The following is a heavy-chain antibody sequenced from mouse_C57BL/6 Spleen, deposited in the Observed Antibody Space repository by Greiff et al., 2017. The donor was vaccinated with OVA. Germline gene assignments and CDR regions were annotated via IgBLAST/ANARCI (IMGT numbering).Heavy chain of an antibody. D-gene: IGHD1-1*01. V-gene: IGHV3-6*01. CDR1: GYSITSGYY. CDR3: AKGTVVAPGFAY. Sequence: VQLKESGPGLVKPSQSLSLTCSVTGYSITSGYYWNWIRQFPGNKLEWMGYISYDGSNNYNPSLKNRISITRDTSKNQFSLKLNSVTTEDTATYYCAKGTVVAPGFAYWGQGTLVTVSA. CDR2: ISYDGSN. J-gene: IGHJ3*01.